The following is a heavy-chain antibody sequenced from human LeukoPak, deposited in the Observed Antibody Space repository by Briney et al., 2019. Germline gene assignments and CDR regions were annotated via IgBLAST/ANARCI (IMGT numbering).Heavy chain of an antibody. CDR1: GGSISSYY. Sequence: SETLSLTCAVSGGSISSYYWSWIRQPPGKGLEWIGYTHYSGSTDYNPSLKTRVTISVDTSKNQFSLKLSSVTAADTAVYYCARGADGTVPFDYWGQGTLVTVSS. V-gene: IGHV4-59*08. J-gene: IGHJ4*02. CDR2: THYSGST. CDR3: ARGADGTVPFDY. D-gene: IGHD6-13*01.